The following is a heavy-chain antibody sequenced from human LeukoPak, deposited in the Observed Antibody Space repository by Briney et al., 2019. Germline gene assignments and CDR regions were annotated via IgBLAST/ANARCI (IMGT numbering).Heavy chain of an antibody. Sequence: SETLSLTCAVYGGSFSGNYWSWIRQPPGKGLEWIGEIDHSGSTNSNPSLKSRVTISVDTSKNQFSLKLSSVTAADTAVYYCARVKTGSLVNWGQGTLVTVSS. CDR3: ARVKTGSLVN. CDR2: IDHSGST. J-gene: IGHJ4*02. CDR1: GGSFSGNY. D-gene: IGHD3-9*01. V-gene: IGHV4-34*01.